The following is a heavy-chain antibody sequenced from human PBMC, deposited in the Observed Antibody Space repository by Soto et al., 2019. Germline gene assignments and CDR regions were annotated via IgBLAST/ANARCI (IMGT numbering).Heavy chain of an antibody. D-gene: IGHD1-1*01. CDR1: GQSFSGHS. CDR2: INESGST. V-gene: IGHV4-34*01. J-gene: IGHJ4*02. Sequence: QVQLQQWGAGLVKPSETLSLSCAVYGQSFSGHSWAWIRQPPGKGLEWIGEINESGSTYYNPSLKSRVTISTDTSKNQFSLKLSSVRAADMAAYLCARGSGIVELTGELEGVKYDCWGQEPLGSVS. CDR3: ARGSGIVELTGELEGVKYDC.